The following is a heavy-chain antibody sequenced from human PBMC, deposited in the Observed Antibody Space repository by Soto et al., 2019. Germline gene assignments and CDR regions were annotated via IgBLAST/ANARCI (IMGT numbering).Heavy chain of an antibody. CDR3: AHSGYYYDSSGYGGYYFDY. CDR1: GFSLSTSGVG. Sequence: QITLKESGPTLVKPTQTLTLTCTFSGFSLSTSGVGVGWIRQPPGKALEWLALIYWDDDKRYSPSLKSRLTITKDNSKNQVVLTMTNMDPVDTATYYCAHSGYYYDSSGYGGYYFDYWGQGTLVTVSS. J-gene: IGHJ4*02. CDR2: IYWDDDK. V-gene: IGHV2-5*02. D-gene: IGHD3-22*01.